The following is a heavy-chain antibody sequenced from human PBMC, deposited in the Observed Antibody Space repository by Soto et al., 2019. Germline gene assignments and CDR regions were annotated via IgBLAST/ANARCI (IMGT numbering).Heavy chain of an antibody. CDR2: IKQDGSEK. J-gene: IGHJ3*02. CDR3: ARESGAIFGVVIDAFDI. Sequence: GGSLRLSCAASGFTFSSYWMSWVRQAPGKGLEWVANIKQDGSEKYYVDSVKGRFTISRDNAKNSLYLRMNSLSAEDTAVYYCARESGAIFGVVIDAFDIWGQGTMVTVSS. CDR1: GFTFSSYW. D-gene: IGHD3-3*01. V-gene: IGHV3-7*01.